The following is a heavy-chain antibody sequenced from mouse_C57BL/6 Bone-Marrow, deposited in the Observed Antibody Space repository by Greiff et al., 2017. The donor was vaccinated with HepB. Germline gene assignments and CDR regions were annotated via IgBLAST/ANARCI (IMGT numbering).Heavy chain of an antibody. CDR3: ARWGLRPGYWYFDV. Sequence: EVQLVESGGGLVQPGGSLSLSCAASGFTFTDYYMSWVRQPPGKALEWLGFIRNKANGYTTEYSASVKGRFTISRDNSQSILYLQMNALRAEDSATYYCARWGLRPGYWYFDVWGTGTTVTVSS. V-gene: IGHV7-3*01. D-gene: IGHD2-4*01. J-gene: IGHJ1*03. CDR2: IRNKANGYTT. CDR1: GFTFTDYY.